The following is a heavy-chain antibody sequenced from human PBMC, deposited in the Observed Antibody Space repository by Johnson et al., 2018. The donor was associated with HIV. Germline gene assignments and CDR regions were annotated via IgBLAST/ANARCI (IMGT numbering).Heavy chain of an antibody. V-gene: IGHV3-11*04. CDR1: GFTFSDYY. D-gene: IGHD7-27*01. CDR2: ISGGGST. Sequence: QVQLVESGGGLVKPGGSLRLSCAASGFTFSDYYMSWIRQAPGKGLEWVSYISGGGSTYYADSVKGRFTISRDNSKNTLYLQMNSLRAEDTAVYYCARDGDNPRIWGQGTMVTVSS. J-gene: IGHJ3*02. CDR3: ARDGDNPRI.